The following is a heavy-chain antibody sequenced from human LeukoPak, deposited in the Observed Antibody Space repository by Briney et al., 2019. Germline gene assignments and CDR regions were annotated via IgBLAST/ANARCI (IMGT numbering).Heavy chain of an antibody. CDR1: GFTVSSNS. V-gene: IGHV3-53*01. Sequence: GGSLRLSCTVPGFTVSSNSMSGVRQAPGKGLEWVSFIYRVNTHYSDSVKGRCTNSRDNSTNTLYLQMNSLRAEDTAACYGAIGSPTADDYWGQGTLVTVS. CDR3: AIGSPTADDY. J-gene: IGHJ4*02. CDR2: IYRVNT.